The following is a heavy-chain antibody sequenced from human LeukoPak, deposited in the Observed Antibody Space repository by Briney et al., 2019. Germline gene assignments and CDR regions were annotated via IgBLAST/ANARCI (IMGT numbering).Heavy chain of an antibody. D-gene: IGHD3-22*01. V-gene: IGHV3-7*01. CDR2: IKQDGSEK. CDR1: GFTFSSYW. J-gene: IGHJ4*02. CDR3: ARVGMQYYYDSSGYLHLTFFDY. Sequence: GGSLRLSCAASGFTFSSYWMSWVRQAPGKGLEWVANIKQDGSEKYYVDSVKGRFTISRDNAKNSLYLQMNSLRAEDTAVYYCARVGMQYYYDSSGYLHLTFFDYWGQGTLVTVSS.